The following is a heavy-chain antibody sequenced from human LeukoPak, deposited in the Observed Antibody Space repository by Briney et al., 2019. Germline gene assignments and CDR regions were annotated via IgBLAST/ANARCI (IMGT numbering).Heavy chain of an antibody. CDR2: ISSSSSYI. CDR1: GFTFSSYS. D-gene: IGHD2-2*01. Sequence: GGSLRLSCAASGFTFSSYSMNWVRQAPGKGLEWVSSISSSSSYIYYADSVKGRFTISRDNAKNSLYLQMNSLRAEGTAVYYCASNVVVPADYWGQGTLVTVSS. V-gene: IGHV3-21*01. CDR3: ASNVVVPADY. J-gene: IGHJ4*02.